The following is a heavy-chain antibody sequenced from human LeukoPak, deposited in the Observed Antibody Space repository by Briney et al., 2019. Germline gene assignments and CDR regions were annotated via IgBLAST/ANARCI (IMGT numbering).Heavy chain of an antibody. CDR2: TNPSGGST. Sequence: ASVKVSCKASGYTFTGYYMHWVRQAPGQGLEWMGITNPSGGSTSYAQKLQGRVTMTTDTSTSTAYMELRSLRSDDTAVYYCARSYCSSTSCSLNWFDPWGQGTLVTVSS. J-gene: IGHJ5*02. V-gene: IGHV1-46*01. CDR1: GYTFTGYY. CDR3: ARSYCSSTSCSLNWFDP. D-gene: IGHD2-2*01.